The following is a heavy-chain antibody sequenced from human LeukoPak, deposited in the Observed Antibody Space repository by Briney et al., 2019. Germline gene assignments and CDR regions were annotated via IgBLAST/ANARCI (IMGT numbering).Heavy chain of an antibody. CDR2: ISSSGSTI. D-gene: IGHD3-22*01. CDR1: GFTFSSYE. Sequence: GGSLRLSCAASGFTFSSYEMNWVRQAPGKGLEWASYISSSGSTIYYADSVKGRFTISRDNAKNSLYLQMNSLRAEDTAVYYCARDRYYDSSGYLDYWGQGTLVTVSS. J-gene: IGHJ4*02. V-gene: IGHV3-48*03. CDR3: ARDRYYDSSGYLDY.